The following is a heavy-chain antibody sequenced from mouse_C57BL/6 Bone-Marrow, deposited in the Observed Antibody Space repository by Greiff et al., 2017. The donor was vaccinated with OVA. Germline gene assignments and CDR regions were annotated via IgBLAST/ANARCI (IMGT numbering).Heavy chain of an antibody. D-gene: IGHD2-5*01. V-gene: IGHV1-55*01. CDR2: IYPGSGST. Sequence: QVQLQQPGAELVKPGASVKMSCTASGYTFTSYWITWVQQRPGQGLEWIGDIYPGSGSTNYHENFKSKATLSVDTSSSTAYLQLRRLTCEDSAVSYWASRGDYSNSFLMDDWGQGTSVTVSS. CDR3: ASRGDYSNSFLMDD. CDR1: GYTFTSYW. J-gene: IGHJ4*01.